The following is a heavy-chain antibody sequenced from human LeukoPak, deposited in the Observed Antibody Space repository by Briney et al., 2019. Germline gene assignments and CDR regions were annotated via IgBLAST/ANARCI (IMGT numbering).Heavy chain of an antibody. CDR1: GYTFTSYY. V-gene: IGHV1-46*01. CDR3: ARERVYYYDSSGYYYDY. D-gene: IGHD3-22*01. CDR2: INPSGGST. J-gene: IGHJ4*02. Sequence: ASVKVSCKASGYTFTSYYMHWVRQAPGQGLEWMGIINPSGGSTSYAQKFQGRVTMTRDTSTSTVYIELSSLRSEDTAVYYCARERVYYYDSSGYYYDYWGQGTLVTVSS.